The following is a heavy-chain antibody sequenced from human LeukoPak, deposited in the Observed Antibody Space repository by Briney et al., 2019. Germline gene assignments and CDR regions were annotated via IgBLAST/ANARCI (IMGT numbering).Heavy chain of an antibody. CDR2: NSAYNGNT. D-gene: IGHD4-17*01. CDR3: ARTVYGDYVFDY. J-gene: IGHJ4*02. CDR1: GYTFTSYG. Sequence: ASGKVSCKASGYTFTSYGISWVRQAPGQGLEWMGWNSAYNGNTNYAQKLQGRVTMTTDTSTSTAYMELRSLRSDDTAVYYCARTVYGDYVFDYWGQGTLVTVSS. V-gene: IGHV1-18*01.